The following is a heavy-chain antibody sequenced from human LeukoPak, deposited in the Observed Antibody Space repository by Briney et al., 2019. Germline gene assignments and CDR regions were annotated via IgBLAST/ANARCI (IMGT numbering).Heavy chain of an antibody. J-gene: IGHJ4*02. D-gene: IGHD7-27*01. V-gene: IGHV1-8*01. CDR3: VGGAPNWGFDY. CDR2: MRPKSGHT. CDR1: GYSFTSYD. Sequence: ASVKVSCKPSGYSFTSYDINWVRESTGQGLEWMGWMRPKSGHTGYAQNFQGRVTMTRNTSISTAYMELSSLRSEDTAVYYCVGGAPNWGFDYWGQGTLVTVSS.